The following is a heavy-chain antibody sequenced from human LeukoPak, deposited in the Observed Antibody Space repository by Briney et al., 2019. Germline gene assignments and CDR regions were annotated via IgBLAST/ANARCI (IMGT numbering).Heavy chain of an antibody. CDR3: ARHKYPSLYYDFWSGPSNWFDP. CDR2: INHSGST. J-gene: IGHJ5*02. CDR1: GGSFSGYY. D-gene: IGHD3-3*01. Sequence: PSETLSLTCAVYGGSFSGYYWSWIRQPPGKGLEWIGEINHSGSTNYNPSLKSRVTISVDTSKNQFSLKLSSVTAADTAVYYCARHKYPSLYYDFWSGPSNWFDPWGQGTLVTVSS. V-gene: IGHV4-34*01.